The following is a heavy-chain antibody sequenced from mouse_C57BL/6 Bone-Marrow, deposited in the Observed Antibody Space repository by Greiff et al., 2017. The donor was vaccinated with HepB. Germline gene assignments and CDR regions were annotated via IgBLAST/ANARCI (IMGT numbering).Heavy chain of an antibody. CDR2: ILPGSGST. Sequence: QVQLQHSGAELMKPGASVKLSCKATGYTFTGYWIEWVKQRPGHGLEWIGEILPGSGSTNYNEKFKGKATFTADTSSNTAYMQLSSLTTEDSAIYYCARPIYYYGSSPAWFAYWGQGTLVTVSA. CDR3: ARPIYYYGSSPAWFAY. J-gene: IGHJ3*01. D-gene: IGHD1-1*01. V-gene: IGHV1-9*01. CDR1: GYTFTGYW.